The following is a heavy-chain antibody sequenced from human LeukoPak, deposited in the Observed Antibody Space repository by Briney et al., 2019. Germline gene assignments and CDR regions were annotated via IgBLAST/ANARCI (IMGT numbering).Heavy chain of an antibody. V-gene: IGHV1-24*01. CDR2: LDPEDGET. D-gene: IGHD3-16*02. CDR3: ATGRHYDYVWGSYRPLFDY. Sequence: GASVKVSCKVSGYTLTELSMHWVRQAPGKGLEWMGGLDPEDGETIYAQKFQGRVTMTEDTSTDTAYMELSSLRSEDTAVYYCATGRHYDYVWGSYRPLFDYWGQGTLVTVSS. CDR1: GYTLTELS. J-gene: IGHJ4*02.